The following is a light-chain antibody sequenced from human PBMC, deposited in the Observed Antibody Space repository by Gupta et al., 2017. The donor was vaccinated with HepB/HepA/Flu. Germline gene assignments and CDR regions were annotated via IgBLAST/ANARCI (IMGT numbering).Light chain of an antibody. CDR1: QCLLHSNGYNY. CDR2: LGS. Sequence: DIVMTQSPFSLPVTAGETVSISCRSSQCLLHSNGYNYFDWYLQKPGQSPQLLIYLGSNRAAGVPARFSGSGSGTDFTLTISRVEAEDVGVYYCMQALQTPITFGQGTRLEIK. V-gene: IGKV2-28*01. CDR3: MQALQTPIT. J-gene: IGKJ5*01.